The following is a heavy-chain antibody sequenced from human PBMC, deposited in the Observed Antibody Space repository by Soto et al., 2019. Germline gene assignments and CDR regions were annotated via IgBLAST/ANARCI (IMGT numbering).Heavy chain of an antibody. V-gene: IGHV4-59*01. CDR1: GGSISSYY. Sequence: SETLSLTCTVSGGSISSYYWSWIRQPPGKGLEWIGYIYYSGSTNYNPSLKSRVTISVDTSKNQFSLKLSSVTAADTAVYYCARDATDFDVWSGYFPHWFDPWGKGTLVTVS. CDR3: ARDATDFDVWSGYFPHWFDP. J-gene: IGHJ5*02. CDR2: IYYSGST. D-gene: IGHD3-3*01.